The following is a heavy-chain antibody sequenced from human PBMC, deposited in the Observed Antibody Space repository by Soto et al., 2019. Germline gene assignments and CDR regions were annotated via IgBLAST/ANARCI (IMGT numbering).Heavy chain of an antibody. CDR1: GGSISSSNW. CDR2: IYHSGST. CDR3: ARDPDYSTANWFDP. V-gene: IGHV4-4*02. D-gene: IGHD6-13*01. J-gene: IGHJ5*02. Sequence: SETLSLTCAVSGGSISSSNWWSWVRQPPGKGLEWIGEIYHSGSTNYNPSLKSRVTISVDKSKNQFSLKLSSVTAADTAVYYCARDPDYSTANWFDPWGQGTLVTAPQ.